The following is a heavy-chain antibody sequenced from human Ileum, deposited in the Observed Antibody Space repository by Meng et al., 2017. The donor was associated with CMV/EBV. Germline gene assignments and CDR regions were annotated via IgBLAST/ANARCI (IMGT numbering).Heavy chain of an antibody. CDR1: GFTFSTYA. Sequence: GESLKISCAASGFTFSTYAMSWVRQAPGKGLEWVSGISGSSDGTTYYADSVKGRFAVSRDNSKNTLYLQMTSLRVDDTAVYYCAKDKLGSQRINLFDYWGQGTLVTVSS. CDR3: AKDKLGSQRINLFDY. V-gene: IGHV3-23*01. J-gene: IGHJ4*02. D-gene: IGHD2-15*01. CDR2: ISGSSDGTT.